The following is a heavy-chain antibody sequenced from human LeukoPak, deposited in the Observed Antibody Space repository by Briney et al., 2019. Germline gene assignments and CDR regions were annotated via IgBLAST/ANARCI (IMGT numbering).Heavy chain of an antibody. J-gene: IGHJ5*01. CDR3: AKGLRGNYDS. CDR2: ITDSGLNT. D-gene: IGHD3-16*01. Sequence: LGGSLRLSCVASGFTFNNYAMAWVRQAPEKGLEWVSSITDSGLNTYYADSVKGRITISRDNSKNTLYLQMNSLRAEDTAVYYCAKGLRGNYDSWGQGTLVTVSS. V-gene: IGHV3-23*01. CDR1: GFTFNNYA.